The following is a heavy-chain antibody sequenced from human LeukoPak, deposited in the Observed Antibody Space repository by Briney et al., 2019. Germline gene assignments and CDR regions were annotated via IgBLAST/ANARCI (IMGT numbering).Heavy chain of an antibody. V-gene: IGHV1-69*04. CDR1: GGTFSSYA. CDR3: ARGLLSYGGNDY. CDR2: IIPILGIA. D-gene: IGHD4-23*01. Sequence: SVKVSCKASGGTFSSYAISWVRQAPGQGLEWMGRIIPILGIANYAQKFQGRVTITADKSTSTAYMELSSLRSEDTAVYYCARGLLSYGGNDYWGQGTLVTVSS. J-gene: IGHJ4*02.